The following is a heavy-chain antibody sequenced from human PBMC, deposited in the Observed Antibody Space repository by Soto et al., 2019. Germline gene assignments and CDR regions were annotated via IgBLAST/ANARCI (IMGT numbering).Heavy chain of an antibody. D-gene: IGHD4-17*01. CDR3: ARLDTVTLAAGY. J-gene: IGHJ4*02. Sequence: GESLKISCKGFGYSFTSYWIGWVRQMPGKGLEWMGIIYPGYSDTRYSPSFQGQVTIPADKSISTAYLQWNSLKDSDTAMYYCARLDTVTLAAGYWGQGTLVTVSS. CDR2: IYPGYSDT. V-gene: IGHV5-51*01. CDR1: GYSFTSYW.